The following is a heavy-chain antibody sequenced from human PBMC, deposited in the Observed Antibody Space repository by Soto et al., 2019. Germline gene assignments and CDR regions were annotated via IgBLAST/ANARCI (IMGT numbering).Heavy chain of an antibody. V-gene: IGHV2-70*01. Sequence: SGPTLVNPTQTLTLTCTFSGFSLSTSGMCVSWIRQPPGKALEWLALIDWGDEKYYSTSLKTRLTISKDTSKNQVVLTMTNMDPVDTATYYCARIRNTRGSGWYYFDYSGQATLVTVSS. J-gene: IGHJ4*02. CDR1: GFSLSTSGMC. CDR2: IDWGDEK. CDR3: ARIRNTRGSGWYYFDY. D-gene: IGHD6-19*01.